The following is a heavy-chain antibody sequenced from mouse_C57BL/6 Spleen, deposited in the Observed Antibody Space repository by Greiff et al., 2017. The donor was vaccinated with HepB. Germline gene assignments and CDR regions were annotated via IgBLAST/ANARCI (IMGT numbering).Heavy chain of an antibody. CDR3: ARWGAQAFFDY. Sequence: QVQLQQSGAELVKPGASVKLSCKASGYTFTSYWMQWVKQRPGQGLEWIGEIDPSDSYTNYNQKFKGKATLTVDTSSSTAYMQLSSLTSEDSAVYYCARWGAQAFFDYWGQGTTLTVSS. CDR1: GYTFTSYW. D-gene: IGHD3-2*02. CDR2: IDPSDSYT. J-gene: IGHJ2*01. V-gene: IGHV1-50*01.